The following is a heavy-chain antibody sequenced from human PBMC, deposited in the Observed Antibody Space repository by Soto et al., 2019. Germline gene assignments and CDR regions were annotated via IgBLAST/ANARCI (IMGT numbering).Heavy chain of an antibody. D-gene: IGHD3-3*01. J-gene: IGHJ5*02. Sequence: GASVKVSCKASGYTFTSYAMHWVRQAPGQRLEWMGWINAGNGNTKYSQKFQGRVTITRDKSASTAYMELSSLRSEDTAVYYCARTTLGITIFGVVISGPNWFDPWGQGTLVTVSS. CDR2: INAGNGNT. V-gene: IGHV1-3*01. CDR3: ARTTLGITIFGVVISGPNWFDP. CDR1: GYTFTSYA.